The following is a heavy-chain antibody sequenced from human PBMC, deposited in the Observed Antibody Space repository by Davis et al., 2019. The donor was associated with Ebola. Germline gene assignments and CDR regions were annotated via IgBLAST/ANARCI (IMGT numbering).Heavy chain of an antibody. CDR1: GFIFTSSA. Sequence: AASVKVSCKASGFIFTSSAMQWVRQARGQRLEWIGWIVVGSGNTNYAQKFQERVTITRDMSTSTAYMELSSLRSEDTAVYYCAAGDHYYDSSGYYGFDAFDIWGQGTMVTVSS. D-gene: IGHD3-22*01. J-gene: IGHJ3*02. CDR3: AAGDHYYDSSGYYGFDAFDI. V-gene: IGHV1-58*02. CDR2: IVVGSGNT.